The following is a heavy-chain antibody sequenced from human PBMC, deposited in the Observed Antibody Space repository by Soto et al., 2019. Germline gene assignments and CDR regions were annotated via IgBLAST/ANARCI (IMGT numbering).Heavy chain of an antibody. J-gene: IGHJ6*02. CDR1: GFTVSSNY. CDR3: ARDIAAASNYGMDV. Sequence: GGSLRLSCAASGFTVSSNYMSWVRQAPGKGLEWVSVVYSGGSTYYADSVKGRFAISRDNSKNTLYLQMNSLRAEDTAVYYCARDIAAASNYGMDVWGQGTTVTVSS. D-gene: IGHD6-13*01. V-gene: IGHV3-53*01. CDR2: VYSGGST.